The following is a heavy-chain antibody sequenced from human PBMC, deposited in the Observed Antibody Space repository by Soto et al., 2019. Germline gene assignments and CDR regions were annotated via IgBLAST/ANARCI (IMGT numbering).Heavy chain of an antibody. CDR3: ARDRSGHYYVNGMDV. Sequence: SETLSLTCTVSGGSISSGGYYWSWIRQHPGKGLEWIGYIYYSGSTYYNPSLKSRVTISVDTSKNQFSLKLSSVTAADTAVYYCARDRSGHYYVNGMDVWGQGTTVTVSS. V-gene: IGHV4-31*03. J-gene: IGHJ6*02. D-gene: IGHD3-3*01. CDR1: GGSISSGGYY. CDR2: IYYSGST.